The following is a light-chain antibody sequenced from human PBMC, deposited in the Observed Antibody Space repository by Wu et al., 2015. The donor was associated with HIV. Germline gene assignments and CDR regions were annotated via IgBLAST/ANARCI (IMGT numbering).Light chain of an antibody. CDR2: GAS. V-gene: IGKV3-15*01. CDR3: QQYNNYRWT. CDR1: QSVSSN. J-gene: IGKJ1*01. Sequence: EIVLTQSPGTLSLSPGERATLSCRARQSVSSNYLAWYQQKPGQAPRLLIYGASTRATGIPARFSGSGSGTEFTLTISSLQSEDFVVYFCQQYNNYRWTFGQGTRVDIK.